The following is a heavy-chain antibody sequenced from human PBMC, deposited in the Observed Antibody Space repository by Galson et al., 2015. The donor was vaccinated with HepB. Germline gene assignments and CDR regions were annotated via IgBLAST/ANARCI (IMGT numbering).Heavy chain of an antibody. D-gene: IGHD6-13*01. CDR1: GFTFSTYS. J-gene: IGHJ6*02. CDR2: IGSGKNSI. Sequence: SLRLSCAASGFTFSTYSMNWVRQAPGKGLEWVSSIGSGKNSINYADSVKGRFTISGDNAKNSLYLQMNSLRAEDTAVYYCARDSHSSRWYQGFHYDYGMDVGGPGTTVTGSS. CDR3: ARDSHSSRWYQGFHYDYGMDV. V-gene: IGHV3-21*06.